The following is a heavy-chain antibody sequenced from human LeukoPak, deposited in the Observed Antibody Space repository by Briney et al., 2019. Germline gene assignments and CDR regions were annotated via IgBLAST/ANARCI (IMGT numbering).Heavy chain of an antibody. J-gene: IGHJ5*02. V-gene: IGHV4-61*01. CDR3: ARSRAFNSGAFDP. CDR2: IYNGVNT. D-gene: IGHD1-26*01. CDR1: GASVSSASY. Sequence: PSETLSLTCTVSGASVSSASYWSWIRQPPGKGVEWIAHIYNGVNTNYNPSLKSRVTISVDTSKNQFSLRLNSVTAADTAVYYCARSRAFNSGAFDPWGQGSLVIVSS.